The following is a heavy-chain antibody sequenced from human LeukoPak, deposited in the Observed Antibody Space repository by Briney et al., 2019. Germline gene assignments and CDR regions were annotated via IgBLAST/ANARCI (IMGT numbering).Heavy chain of an antibody. J-gene: IGHJ6*03. CDR2: INPSGGST. CDR1: GYTFTSYY. V-gene: IGHV1-46*01. D-gene: IGHD2-2*01. Sequence: GASVKVSCKASGYTFTSYYMHWVRQAPGQGLEWMGIINPSGGSTSYAQKFQGRVTMTRDMSTSTVYMELSSLRSEDTAVYYCARGYCSSTGGPPQYYYYMDVWAKGTTVTVSS. CDR3: ARGYCSSTGGPPQYYYYMDV.